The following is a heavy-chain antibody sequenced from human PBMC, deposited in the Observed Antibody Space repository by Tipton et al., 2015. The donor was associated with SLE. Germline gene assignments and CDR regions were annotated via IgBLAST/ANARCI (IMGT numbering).Heavy chain of an antibody. V-gene: IGHV4-4*09. CDR3: ARLSGSYEDFDY. D-gene: IGHD1-26*01. CDR2: YIYTTGYIYTTGTT. CDR1: GGSISTYY. Sequence: TLSLTCTVSGGSISTYYWSWIRQPPGKGLEWIGYIYTTGYIYTTGTTSYNPSLKSRVTISVDTSKNQFSLKLSSVTAADTAVYYCARLSGSYEDFDYWGQGTLVTVSS. J-gene: IGHJ4*02.